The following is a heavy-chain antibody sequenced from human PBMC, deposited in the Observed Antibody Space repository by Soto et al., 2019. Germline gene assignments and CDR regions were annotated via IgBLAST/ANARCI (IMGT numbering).Heavy chain of an antibody. D-gene: IGHD3-22*01. J-gene: IGHJ6*02. Sequence: SVKVSCKASGGSLSNYGISWVRQAPGQGLEWMGAIIPVFGTPNYAQKFQDRVTITADESTTTVYMEVRSLTSEDTAVYYCARGDATKIVVTTYYGMDVWGQGTTVTVSS. CDR2: IIPVFGTP. CDR1: GGSLSNYG. CDR3: ARGDATKIVVTTYYGMDV. V-gene: IGHV1-69*13.